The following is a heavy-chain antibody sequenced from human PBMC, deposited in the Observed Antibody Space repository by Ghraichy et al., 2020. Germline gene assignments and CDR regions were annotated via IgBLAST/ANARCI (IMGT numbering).Heavy chain of an antibody. J-gene: IGHJ4*02. CDR3: ARLRRSDESH. Sequence: VKVSCKASGYTFTAYHMHWVRQAPGQGLEWMGYINPISGGSNYAKKFQGRVTMTRDTSISTAYMDLSGLRSDDTAVYYCARLRRSDESHWGQGTLVTVSS. D-gene: IGHD3-16*01. CDR1: GYTFTAYH. CDR2: INPISGGS. V-gene: IGHV1-2*02.